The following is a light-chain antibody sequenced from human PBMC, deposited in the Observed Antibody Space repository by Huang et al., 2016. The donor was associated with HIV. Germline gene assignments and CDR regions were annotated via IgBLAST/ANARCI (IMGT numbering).Light chain of an antibody. J-gene: IGKJ1*01. Sequence: DVQMTQSPSTLSAYVGDRITITCRASQSINNYLAWDQQKAGKAPDLLIYKASTLDSGVPSRFSGSGSGTTFTLTISNLQSDDFATYYCQQYDSYWTFGQGTKVE. CDR3: QQYDSYWT. CDR2: KAS. CDR1: QSINNY. V-gene: IGKV1-5*03.